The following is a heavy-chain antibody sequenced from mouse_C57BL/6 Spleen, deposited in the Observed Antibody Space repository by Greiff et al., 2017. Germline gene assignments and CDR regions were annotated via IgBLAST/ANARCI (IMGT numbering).Heavy chain of an antibody. CDR2: IDPSDSYT. CDR3: ARPNYCGSLDY. CDR1: GYTFTSYW. J-gene: IGHJ2*01. D-gene: IGHD1-1*01. V-gene: IGHV1-69*01. Sequence: QVQLQQPGAELVMPGASVKLSCKASGYTFTSYWMHWVKQRPGQGLEWIGEIDPSDSYTNYNQKFKGKSTLTVDKSSSTAYLQLSSLTSEYSAVYYCARPNYCGSLDYWGQGTTLTVSS.